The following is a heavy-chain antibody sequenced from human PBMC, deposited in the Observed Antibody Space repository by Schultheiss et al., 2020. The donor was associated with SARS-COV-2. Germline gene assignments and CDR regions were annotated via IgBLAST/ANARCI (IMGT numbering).Heavy chain of an antibody. CDR1: GFTFSSYN. V-gene: IGHV3-23*01. Sequence: GGSLRLSCAASGFTFSSYNMNWVRQAPGKGLEWVSAISGSGGSTYYADSVKGRFTISRDNSKNTLYLQMNSLRAEDTAVYYCAKSREYSSSIYGMDVWGQGTTVTVSS. CDR3: AKSREYSSSIYGMDV. D-gene: IGHD6-6*01. J-gene: IGHJ6*02. CDR2: ISGSGGST.